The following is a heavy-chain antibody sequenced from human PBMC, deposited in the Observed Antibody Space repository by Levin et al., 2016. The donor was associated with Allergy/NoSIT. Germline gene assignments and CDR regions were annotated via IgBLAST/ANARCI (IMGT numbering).Heavy chain of an antibody. J-gene: IGHJ4*02. V-gene: IGHV3-48*01. CDR1: GFTFSSYS. CDR3: ARDGGIQLWSRKNYFDY. D-gene: IGHD5-18*01. CDR2: ISSSSSTI. Sequence: GESLKISCAASGFTFSSYSMNWVRQAPGKGLEWVSYISSSSSTIYYADSVKGRFTISRDNAKNSLYLQMNSLRAEDTAVYYCARDGGIQLWSRKNYFDYWGQGTLVTVSS.